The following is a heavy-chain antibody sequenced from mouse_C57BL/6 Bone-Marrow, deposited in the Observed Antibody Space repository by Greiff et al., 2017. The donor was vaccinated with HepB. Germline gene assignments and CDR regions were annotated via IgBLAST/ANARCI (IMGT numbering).Heavy chain of an antibody. CDR2: IYPGGGYT. J-gene: IGHJ1*03. CDR1: GYTFTNYW. Sequence: VMLVESGAELVRPGTSVKMSCKASGYTFTNYWIGWAKQRPGHGLEWIGDIYPGGGYTNYNEKFKGKATLTADKSSSTAYMQFSSLTSEDSAIYYCARSLLHSNCWYFDVWGTGTTVTVSS. V-gene: IGHV1-63*01. D-gene: IGHD2-5*01. CDR3: ARSLLHSNCWYFDV.